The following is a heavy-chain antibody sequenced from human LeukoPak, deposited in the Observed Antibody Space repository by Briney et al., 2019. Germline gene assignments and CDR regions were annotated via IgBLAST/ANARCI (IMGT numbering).Heavy chain of an antibody. J-gene: IGHJ4*02. D-gene: IGHD3-22*01. V-gene: IGHV3-23*01. CDR2: VRGSDAGT. CDR3: AIMHPYYDGNGYWVQ. CDR1: GFTFSSYA. Sequence: GGSLRLSCAASGFTFSSYAMNWVRQAPGKGLEWVSAVRGSDAGTSYADSVKGRFTTSRDNPRNTLYMQMNSLRAEDTALYYCAIMHPYYDGNGYWVQWGQGTLVTVSS.